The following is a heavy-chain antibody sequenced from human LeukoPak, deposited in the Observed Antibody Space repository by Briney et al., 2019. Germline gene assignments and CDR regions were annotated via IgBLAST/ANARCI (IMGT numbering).Heavy chain of an antibody. CDR3: ARAIDFWSGYYLGCLDY. Sequence: GGSLGLSCAASGFTFSSYWMSWVRQAPGKGLEWVANIKQDGSEKYYVDSVKGRFTISRDNAKNSLYLQMNSLRAEDTAVYYCARAIDFWSGYYLGCLDYWGQGTLVTVSS. J-gene: IGHJ4*02. CDR2: IKQDGSEK. V-gene: IGHV3-7*01. CDR1: GFTFSSYW. D-gene: IGHD3-3*01.